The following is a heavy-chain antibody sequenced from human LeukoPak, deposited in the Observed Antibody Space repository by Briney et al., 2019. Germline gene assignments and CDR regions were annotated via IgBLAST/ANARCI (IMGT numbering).Heavy chain of an antibody. Sequence: GGSLRLSCAASGFTFSSYSMNWVRQAPGKWLEWVSSISSSSSYIYYADSVKGRFTISRDNAKNSLYLQMNSLRAEDTAVYYCARAYSSGWETYFDYWGQGTLVTVSS. D-gene: IGHD6-19*01. J-gene: IGHJ4*02. V-gene: IGHV3-21*01. CDR1: GFTFSSYS. CDR2: ISSSSSYI. CDR3: ARAYSSGWETYFDY.